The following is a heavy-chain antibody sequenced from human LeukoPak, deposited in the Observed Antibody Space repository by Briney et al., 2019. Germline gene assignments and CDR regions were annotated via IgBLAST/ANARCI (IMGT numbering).Heavy chain of an antibody. Sequence: SVKVSCKASGYTFTSYGISWVRQAPGQGLEWMGGIIPIFGTANYAQKFQGRVTITADESTSTAYMELSSLRSEDTAVYYCAISPGSKGYYYYGMDVWGQGTTVTVSS. D-gene: IGHD3-10*01. CDR2: IIPIFGTA. CDR3: AISPGSKGYYYYGMDV. J-gene: IGHJ6*02. V-gene: IGHV1-69*13. CDR1: GYTFTSYG.